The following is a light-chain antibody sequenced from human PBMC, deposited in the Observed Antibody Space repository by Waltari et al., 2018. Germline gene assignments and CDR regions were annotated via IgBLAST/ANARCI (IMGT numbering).Light chain of an antibody. CDR1: QSVDNNY. CDR3: QHYVRFFPLT. Sequence: DIVLTQYPGTLSLSPGDRATPSCRASQSVDNNYLAWYQQKPGQAPRLLIYGASNRATDIPDRFSGTGSGTDFTLTIIRVEPEDFAVYYCQHYVRFFPLTFGGGTKVEIK. J-gene: IGKJ4*01. V-gene: IGKV3-20*01. CDR2: GAS.